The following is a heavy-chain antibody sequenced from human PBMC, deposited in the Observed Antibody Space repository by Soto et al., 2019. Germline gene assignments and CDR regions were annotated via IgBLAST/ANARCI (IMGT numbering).Heavy chain of an antibody. Sequence: PGGSLRLSCAASGFTFSTFPMNWVGEAPGRGLEWVSDISGDGGRTNYADSVKGRFTIPRNNSKNTLYLQMNTLRSEETAVYYCAKERVTTTSFDYWGQGTLVTVSS. V-gene: IGHV3-23*01. D-gene: IGHD4-4*01. CDR2: ISGDGGRT. J-gene: IGHJ4*02. CDR1: GFTFSTFP. CDR3: AKERVTTTSFDY.